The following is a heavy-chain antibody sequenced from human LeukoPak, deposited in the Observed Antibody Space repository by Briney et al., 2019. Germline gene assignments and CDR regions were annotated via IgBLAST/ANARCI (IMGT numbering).Heavy chain of an antibody. Sequence: GGSLRLSCASSGFTFSDYYMSWIRQAPGKGLEWVSYISSSGSTIYYADSVKGRFTISRDNAKNSLYLQMDSLRAEDTAVYYCAREDYEYYFDYWGQGTLVTVSS. D-gene: IGHD4-17*01. CDR2: ISSSGSTI. CDR3: AREDYEYYFDY. V-gene: IGHV3-11*01. J-gene: IGHJ4*02. CDR1: GFTFSDYY.